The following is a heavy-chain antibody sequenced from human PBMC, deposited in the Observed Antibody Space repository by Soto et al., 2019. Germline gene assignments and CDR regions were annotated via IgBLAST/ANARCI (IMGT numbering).Heavy chain of an antibody. D-gene: IGHD4-17*01. J-gene: IGHJ4*02. CDR3: ARHTPEFGDYEGGYIDY. CDR1: GYSFTSYW. V-gene: IGHV5-51*01. Sequence: GESLKISCKGSGYSFTSYWIGWVRQMPGKGLEWMGIIYPGDSDTRYSPSFQGQVTISADKSISTAYLQWSSLKASDTAMYYCARHTPEFGDYEGGYIDYWGQGTLVTVSS. CDR2: IYPGDSDT.